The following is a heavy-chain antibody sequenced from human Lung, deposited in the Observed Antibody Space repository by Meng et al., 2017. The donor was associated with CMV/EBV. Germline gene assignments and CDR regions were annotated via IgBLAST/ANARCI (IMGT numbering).Heavy chain of an antibody. V-gene: IGHV3-7*01. Sequence: GESXKISXVASEFTFGSYWMSWVRQAPGKGLEWVANIKQDGSAKYYVDSVKGRFTVSRDNAKNSLYLQMNSLRAEDTAIYYCARGPIRTGSGCFDIWGQGTRVTVSS. J-gene: IGHJ3*02. D-gene: IGHD1-26*01. CDR2: IKQDGSAK. CDR1: EFTFGSYW. CDR3: ARGPIRTGSGCFDI.